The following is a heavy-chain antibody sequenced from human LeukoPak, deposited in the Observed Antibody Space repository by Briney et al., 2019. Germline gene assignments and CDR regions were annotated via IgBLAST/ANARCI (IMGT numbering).Heavy chain of an antibody. Sequence: SETLSLTCTVSGGSISSYYWSWIRQPPGKGLEWIGYIYYSGSTNYNPSLKSRVTISVDTSKIQFSLKLSSVTAADTAVYYCASYDFWSGIFDYWGQGTLVTVSS. V-gene: IGHV4-59*08. D-gene: IGHD3-3*01. CDR2: IYYSGST. CDR3: ASYDFWSGIFDY. J-gene: IGHJ4*02. CDR1: GGSISSYY.